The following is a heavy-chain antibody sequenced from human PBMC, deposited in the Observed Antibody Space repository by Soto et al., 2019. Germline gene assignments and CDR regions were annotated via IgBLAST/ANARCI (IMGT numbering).Heavy chain of an antibody. CDR1: GFTFYSYG. Sequence: PGGSLRLSCAASGFTFYSYGMHWVRQAPGKGLEWVAVISTDGIKTEYADSVKGRFTISRDNSENTVFLQINSLRTEDTAVYYCAKVPRLDSYETSGRYSWLDPWGQGTLVTVS. V-gene: IGHV3-30*18. D-gene: IGHD3-16*01. CDR3: AKVPRLDSYETSGRYSWLDP. J-gene: IGHJ5*02. CDR2: ISTDGIKT.